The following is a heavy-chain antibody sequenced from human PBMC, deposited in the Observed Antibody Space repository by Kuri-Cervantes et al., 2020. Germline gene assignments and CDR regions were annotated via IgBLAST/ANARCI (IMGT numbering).Heavy chain of an antibody. CDR1: GYTFTSYA. CDR3: ARAPKAGTFWFDP. J-gene: IGHJ5*02. D-gene: IGHD6-19*01. V-gene: IGHV1-3*01. Sequence: ASVKVSCKASGYTFTSYAMHWVRQAPGQRLEWTGWINAGNGNTKYSQKFQGRVTITRDTSASAAYMELSSLRSEDTAVYYCARAPKAGTFWFDPWGQGTLVTVSS. CDR2: INAGNGNT.